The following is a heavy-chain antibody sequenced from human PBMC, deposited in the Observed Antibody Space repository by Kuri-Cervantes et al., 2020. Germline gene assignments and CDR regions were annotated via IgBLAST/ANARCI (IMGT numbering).Heavy chain of an antibody. Sequence: ASVKVSCKASGYTFTGYYMHWVRQAPGQGLEWMGWINPNSGGTNYAQKFQGRATMTRDTSISTAYMELSRLRSDDTAVYYCAKSYGSGSYLGVYYFDYWGQGTLVTVSS. D-gene: IGHD3-10*01. V-gene: IGHV1-2*02. J-gene: IGHJ4*02. CDR1: GYTFTGYY. CDR3: AKSYGSGSYLGVYYFDY. CDR2: INPNSGGT.